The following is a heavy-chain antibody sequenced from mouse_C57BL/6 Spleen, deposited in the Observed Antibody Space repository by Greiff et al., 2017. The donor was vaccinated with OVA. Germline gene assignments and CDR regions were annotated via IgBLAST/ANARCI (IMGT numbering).Heavy chain of an antibody. V-gene: IGHV14-4*01. CDR1: GFTIKDDY. CDR2: IDPENGDT. CDR3: TPGGWFAY. D-gene: IGHD1-1*02. Sequence: EVQLQQSGAELVRPGASVKLSCTASGFTIKDDYMHWVKQRPEQGLEWIGWIDPENGDTEYASKFQGKATITADTSSNTAYLQLSSLTSEENAVYYCTPGGWFAYWGQGTLVTASA. J-gene: IGHJ3*01.